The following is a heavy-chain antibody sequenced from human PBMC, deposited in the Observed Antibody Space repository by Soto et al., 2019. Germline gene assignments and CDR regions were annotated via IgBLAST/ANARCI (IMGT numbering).Heavy chain of an antibody. CDR1: GLTVSTNP. CDR2: IYTAGVT. J-gene: IGHJ4*02. V-gene: IGHV3-66*01. CDR3: ARDGSGH. Sequence: EVQLVESGGGLVQPGGSLRLSCAASGLTVSTNPMSWVRQAPGKGLEWVSVIYTAGVTHYADSVTGRFTISRDNCKNTVNLQMNSLRPEDPAVYYCARDGSGHWGQGSLVTVSS.